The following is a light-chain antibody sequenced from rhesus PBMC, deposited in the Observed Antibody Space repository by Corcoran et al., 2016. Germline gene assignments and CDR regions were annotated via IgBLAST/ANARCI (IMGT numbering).Light chain of an antibody. CDR1: QGITND. Sequence: DIQMTQSPSSLSASVGDRVTITCRASQGITNDLAWYQQKPGQTPKLLIYEASTLQGGIPSRFSGRGSGTDFTLTISSLQSEDCATYYCQHYYSAPYSFGQGTKVEIK. CDR2: EAS. CDR3: QHYYSAPYS. V-gene: IGKV1-25*01. J-gene: IGKJ2*01.